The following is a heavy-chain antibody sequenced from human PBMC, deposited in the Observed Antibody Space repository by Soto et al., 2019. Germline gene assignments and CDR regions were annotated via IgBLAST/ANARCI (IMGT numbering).Heavy chain of an antibody. CDR2: IKQDGSEK. V-gene: IGHV3-7*01. D-gene: IGHD3-10*01. Sequence: EVQLVESGGGLVQPGGSLRLSCAASGFTFSSYWMSWVRQAPGKGLEWVANIKQDGSEKYYVDSVKGRFTISRDNAKNSLYLQMNSLRAEDTAVYYCARDLFSSGVLWFGEYPGYFDYWGQGTLVTVSS. CDR1: GFTFSSYW. CDR3: ARDLFSSGVLWFGEYPGYFDY. J-gene: IGHJ4*02.